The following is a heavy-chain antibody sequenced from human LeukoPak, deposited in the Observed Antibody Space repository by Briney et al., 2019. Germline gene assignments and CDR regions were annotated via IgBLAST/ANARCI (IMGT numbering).Heavy chain of an antibody. CDR2: ISYDGSNK. V-gene: IGHV3-30*18. CDR3: AKERITMVRVFDY. J-gene: IGHJ4*02. Sequence: PGGSLRLSCAASGFTFSSYGMHWVRQAPGKGLEWVAVISYDGSNKYYADSVKGRFTISRDNSKNTLYLQMNSLRAEDTAVYYCAKERITMVRVFDYWGQGTLVTVSS. D-gene: IGHD3-10*01. CDR1: GFTFSSYG.